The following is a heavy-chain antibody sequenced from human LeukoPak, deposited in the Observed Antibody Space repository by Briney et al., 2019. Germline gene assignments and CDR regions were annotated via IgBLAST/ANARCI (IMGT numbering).Heavy chain of an antibody. V-gene: IGHV1-24*01. CDR2: FDPEDGET. D-gene: IGHD3-10*01. CDR3: ATPGDYYGSGSYSIIPFDY. CDR1: GYTLTELS. Sequence: ATVNVSCKVSGYTLTELSMHWVRQAPGKGLEWMGGFDPEDGETIYAQKFQGRVTMTEDTSTDTAYMELSSLRSEDTAVYYCATPGDYYGSGSYSIIPFDYWGQGTLVTVSS. J-gene: IGHJ4*02.